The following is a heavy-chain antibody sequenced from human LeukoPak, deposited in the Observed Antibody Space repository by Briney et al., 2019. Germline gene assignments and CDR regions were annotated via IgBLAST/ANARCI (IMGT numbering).Heavy chain of an antibody. D-gene: IGHD4-17*01. CDR1: GFTFSSYG. CDR2: ISSSGTYI. CDR3: AREDATALDY. Sequence: GGSLRLSCAASGFTFSSYGMSWVRQAPGKGLEWVSSISSSGTYIYYADSVKGRFSISRDNAKNSLYLQMNSLRAEDTAVYYCAREDATALDYWGQGTLVTVSS. J-gene: IGHJ4*02. V-gene: IGHV3-21*01.